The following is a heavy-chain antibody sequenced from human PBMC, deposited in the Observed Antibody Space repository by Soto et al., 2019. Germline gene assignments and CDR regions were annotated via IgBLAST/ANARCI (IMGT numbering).Heavy chain of an antibody. CDR2: IYHSGST. J-gene: IGHJ3*01. V-gene: IGHV4-4*02. CDR3: VRDADETAIVPAPWLV. D-gene: IGHD2-21*02. CDR1: GGSISSSHW. Sequence: QVHLKESGPGLVNPSGTLTLTCAVSGGSISSSHWWGWVRQAPGKGLEWLGEIYHSGSTHYHPSLKSRITMSVDKSKSQFSVHLGSVTAADTAVYYCVRDADETAIVPAPWLVWGRGTMVTVSS.